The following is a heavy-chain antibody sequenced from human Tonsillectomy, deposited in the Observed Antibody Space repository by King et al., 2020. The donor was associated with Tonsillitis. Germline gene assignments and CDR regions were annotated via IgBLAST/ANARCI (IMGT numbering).Heavy chain of an antibody. J-gene: IGHJ4*02. V-gene: IGHV3-21*01. D-gene: IGHD6-6*01. CDR2: ISSSSSYI. CDR1: GFTFSSYS. CDR3: ARGAAGSSSFLFDY. Sequence: VQLVESEGGLVKPGGSLRLSCAASGFTFSSYSMNWVRQAPGKGLEWVSSISSSSSYIYCADSVKGRFTISRDNAKNSLYLQMNSLRAEDTAVYYCARGAAGSSSFLFDYWGQGTLVTVSS.